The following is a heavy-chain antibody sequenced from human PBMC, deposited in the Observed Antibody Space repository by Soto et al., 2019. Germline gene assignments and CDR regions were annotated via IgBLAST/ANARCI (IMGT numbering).Heavy chain of an antibody. J-gene: IGHJ5*02. CDR3: AGQALYGSSANWFDP. Sequence: PSETLSLTCAVSGGSISSRSFYWGWIRQPPGKGLEWIGSMHDSGTTFHNPSLKSRVTIFVDTSKNQLSLKLIALTAADTAVYYCAGQALYGSSANWFDPWGQGTLVTVSS. D-gene: IGHD6-6*01. CDR1: GGSISSRSFY. CDR2: MHDSGTT. V-gene: IGHV4-39*01.